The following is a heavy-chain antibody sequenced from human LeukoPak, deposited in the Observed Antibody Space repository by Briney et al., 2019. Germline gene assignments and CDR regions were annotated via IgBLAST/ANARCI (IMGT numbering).Heavy chain of an antibody. CDR2: IYHSGNT. CDR3: ARGARHYDTTGYYWYFDS. V-gene: IGHV4-4*02. J-gene: IGHJ4*02. CDR1: SGSVSSSNW. D-gene: IGHD3-22*01. Sequence: SSETLSLTCAVSSGSVSSSNWLNWVRQPPGKGLEWIGEIYHSGNTNYNQSLKSRVTISVDKSRKKFSLKLSSVTAADTAVYFCARGARHYDTTGYYWYFDSWGQGALVTVSS.